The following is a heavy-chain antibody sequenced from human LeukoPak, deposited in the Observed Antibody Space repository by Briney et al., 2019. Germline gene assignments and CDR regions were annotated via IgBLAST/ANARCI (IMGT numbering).Heavy chain of an antibody. CDR2: INSDGSDT. CDR1: GFTFSNYW. V-gene: IGHV3-74*01. CDR3: ARSGSGYSHYYYMDV. J-gene: IGHJ6*03. D-gene: IGHD1-26*01. Sequence: GGSLRLSCALSGFTFSNYWMHWVRHVPGGGRVWVSHINSDGSDTTYADSVKGRFTISRDNAKDTIYLQMNSLRAEDTAVYYCARSGSGYSHYYYMDVWGKGTTVTVSS.